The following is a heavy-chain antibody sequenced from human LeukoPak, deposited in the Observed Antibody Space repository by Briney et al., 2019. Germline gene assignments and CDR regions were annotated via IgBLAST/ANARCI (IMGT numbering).Heavy chain of an antibody. CDR3: ARSPRNIVVVHYFDY. D-gene: IGHD2-2*01. Sequence: GGSLRLSCAASGFTFSSYAMSWVRQAPGKGLEWVSTISGSGGSTYYADSVKGRITISRDNSKNTLYLQMNSLRAEDTAVYYCARSPRNIVVVHYFDYWGQGTLVTVSS. CDR1: GFTFSSYA. CDR2: ISGSGGST. J-gene: IGHJ4*02. V-gene: IGHV3-23*01.